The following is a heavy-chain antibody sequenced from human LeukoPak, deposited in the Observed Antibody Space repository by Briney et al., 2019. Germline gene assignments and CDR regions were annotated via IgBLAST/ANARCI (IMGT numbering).Heavy chain of an antibody. J-gene: IGHJ6*02. CDR2: IIPIFGTA. CDR3: AREVPAAGRYYYYYGMDV. Sequence: SVKVSCKASGGTFSSYAISWVRQAPGQGLEWMGGIIPIFGTANYAQKFQGRVTITADESTSTAYMELSSLRSEDTAVYYCAREVPAAGRYYYYYGMDVWGQGTTVTVSS. CDR1: GGTFSSYA. V-gene: IGHV1-69*13. D-gene: IGHD6-13*01.